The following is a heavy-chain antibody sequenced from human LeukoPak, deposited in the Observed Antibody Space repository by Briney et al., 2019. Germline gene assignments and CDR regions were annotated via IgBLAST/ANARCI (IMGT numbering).Heavy chain of an antibody. CDR1: GGSFSGYY. Sequence: SETLSLTCAVYGGSFSGYYWTWIRQSPGQGLEWIGEINQIGSTNYNASLKSRVTMSVDTSKNQFSLKLNSVTAADTAIYYCASRRKGAERRGYSFDWGQGTLVTVSS. J-gene: IGHJ4*02. D-gene: IGHD5-18*01. CDR3: ASRRKGAERRGYSFD. V-gene: IGHV4-34*01. CDR2: INQIGST.